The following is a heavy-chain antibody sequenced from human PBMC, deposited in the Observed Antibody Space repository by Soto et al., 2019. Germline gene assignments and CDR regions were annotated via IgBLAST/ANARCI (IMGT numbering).Heavy chain of an antibody. D-gene: IGHD3-22*01. CDR3: ARSRGGYFDY. J-gene: IGHJ4*02. V-gene: IGHV4-59*01. CDR1: GVSISSYY. CDR2: IYYSGST. Sequence: PSETLSLTCTVSGVSISSYYWSWIRQPPGKGLEWIGYIYYSGSTNYNPSLKSRVTISGDTSKSQFSLKLSSVTAADTAVYYCARSRGGYFDYWGQGTLVTVSS.